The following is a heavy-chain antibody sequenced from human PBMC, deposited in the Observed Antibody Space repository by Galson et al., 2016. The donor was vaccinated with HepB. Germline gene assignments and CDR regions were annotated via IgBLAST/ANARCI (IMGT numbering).Heavy chain of an antibody. CDR3: ARDRGYSDVLTGYYRYFDS. J-gene: IGHJ4*02. CDR1: GFTFSHYT. D-gene: IGHD3-9*01. Sequence: SLRLSCAASGFTFSHYTMNWVRQAPGKGLEWVSSITGNSGYKFYPDSVEGRFTVSRDNAKNLVYLHMFSLGAEDTAVYYCARDRGYSDVLTGYYRYFDSWGQGTLVTVSS. V-gene: IGHV3-21*06. CDR2: ITGNSGYK.